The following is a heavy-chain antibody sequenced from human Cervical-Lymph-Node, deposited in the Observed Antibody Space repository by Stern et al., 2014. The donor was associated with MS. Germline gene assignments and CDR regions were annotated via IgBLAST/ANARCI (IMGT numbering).Heavy chain of an antibody. CDR2: ISSSGDTI. CDR3: VRGWEPRQDGPSGHDYDAFDI. Sequence: VQLLESGGGLVKPGGSLRLSCAASGFTFSDSYMTWIRQTPGKVLEWVSYISSSGDTIKYAESVKGRFTVSRDNAKNSLSLQMSSLRVEDTAVYYCVRGWEPRQDGPSGHDYDAFDIWGQGTMVTVSS. CDR1: GFTFSDSY. J-gene: IGHJ3*02. V-gene: IGHV3-11*01. D-gene: IGHD5-12*01.